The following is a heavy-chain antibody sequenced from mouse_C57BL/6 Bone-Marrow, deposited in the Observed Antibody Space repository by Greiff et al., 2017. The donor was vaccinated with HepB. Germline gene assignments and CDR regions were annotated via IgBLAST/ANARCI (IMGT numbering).Heavy chain of an antibody. J-gene: IGHJ1*03. Sequence: QVQLQQSGAELVMPGASVKLSCKASGYTFTSYWMHWVKQRPGQGLEWIGEIDPSDSYTNYNQKFKGKSTLTVDKSSSTAYMQLSSLTSEDSAVYYCAREGTGTAYWYFDVWGTGTTVTVSS. V-gene: IGHV1-69*01. D-gene: IGHD4-1*01. CDR2: IDPSDSYT. CDR1: GYTFTSYW. CDR3: AREGTGTAYWYFDV.